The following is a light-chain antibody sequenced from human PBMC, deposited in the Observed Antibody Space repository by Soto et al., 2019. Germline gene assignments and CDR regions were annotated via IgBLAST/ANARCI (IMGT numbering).Light chain of an antibody. CDR1: QSVDSNY. Sequence: ENVLTQSPGTLSLSPGERATLSCRASQSVDSNYLAWYQQKPGQAPRLLIYGTSSRATGIPDRFSGSGSGTDFTLTIDRLEPEDFAEYYCQQYGSSLYTFGQGTKLEIK. V-gene: IGKV3-20*01. CDR2: GTS. CDR3: QQYGSSLYT. J-gene: IGKJ2*01.